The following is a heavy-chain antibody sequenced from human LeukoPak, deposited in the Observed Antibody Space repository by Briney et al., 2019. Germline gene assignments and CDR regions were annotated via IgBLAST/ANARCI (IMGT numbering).Heavy chain of an antibody. V-gene: IGHV4-38-2*01. D-gene: IGHD5-18*01. CDR2: IYHSGST. CDR3: ASGYNYGYPFDS. CDR1: RYSISSGYY. J-gene: IGHJ4*02. Sequence: SETLSLTCAVSRYSISSGYYWGWIRQPPGKGLERIGSIYHSGSTYYNPSLKSRVTISVDTSKNQFSLKMSSVTAADTAVYYCASGYNYGYPFDSWGQGTLVTVSS.